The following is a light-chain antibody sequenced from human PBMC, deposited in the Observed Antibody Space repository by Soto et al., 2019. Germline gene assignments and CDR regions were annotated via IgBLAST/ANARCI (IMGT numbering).Light chain of an antibody. V-gene: IGKV3-15*01. Sequence: ENGLTQSPASLSVSPVERATRSGRASQSVSSNLAWYQQKPGQAPRLLIYGASTRATGIPARFSGSGSGTEFTLTISSLQSEDFAVYYCQQYNNWPPLTFGQGTRLEI. CDR2: GAS. CDR3: QQYNNWPPLT. CDR1: QSVSSN. J-gene: IGKJ5*01.